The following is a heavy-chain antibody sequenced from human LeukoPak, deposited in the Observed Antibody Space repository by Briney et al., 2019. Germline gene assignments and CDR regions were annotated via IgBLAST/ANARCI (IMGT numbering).Heavy chain of an antibody. Sequence: SETLSLTCAVYGGSFSGYYWSWIRQPPGKGLEWIGEINHSGSTNYNPSLKSRVPISVDTSKNQFSLKLSSVTAADTAVYYCARGGYYYDSSGYVGTGYFDYWGQGTLVTVSS. CDR3: ARGGYYYDSSGYVGTGYFDY. V-gene: IGHV4-34*01. CDR2: INHSGST. CDR1: GGSFSGYY. J-gene: IGHJ4*02. D-gene: IGHD3-22*01.